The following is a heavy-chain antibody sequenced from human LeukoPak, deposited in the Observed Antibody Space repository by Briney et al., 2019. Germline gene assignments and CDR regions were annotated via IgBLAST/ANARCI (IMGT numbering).Heavy chain of an antibody. V-gene: IGHV4-34*01. CDR2: INHSGST. Sequence: PSETLSLTCAVYGGSFSGYYCSWIRQPPGKGLEWIGEINHSGSTNYNPSLKSRVTISVDTSKNQFSLKLSSVTAADTAVYYCARGGVLEGGQGTLVTVSS. CDR1: GGSFSGYY. CDR3: ARGGVLE. D-gene: IGHD6-6*01. J-gene: IGHJ4*02.